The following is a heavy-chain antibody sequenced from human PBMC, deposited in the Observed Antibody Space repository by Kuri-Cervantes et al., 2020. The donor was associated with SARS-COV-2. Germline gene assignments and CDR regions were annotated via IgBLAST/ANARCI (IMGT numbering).Heavy chain of an antibody. J-gene: IGHJ1*01. D-gene: IGHD2-15*01. CDR1: GDSVSSTSAA. CDR3: ARAPDGYCSGGSCYSGYFQH. CDR2: TYHRSKWYN. V-gene: IGHV6-1*01. Sequence: LRLSCAISGDSVSSTSAAWNWIRQSPSRGLEWLGRTYHRSKWYNEYAVSVKSRITINPDTSKNQFSLQLNFVTPEDTAVYYCARAPDGYCSGGSCYSGYFQHWSQGTLVTVSS.